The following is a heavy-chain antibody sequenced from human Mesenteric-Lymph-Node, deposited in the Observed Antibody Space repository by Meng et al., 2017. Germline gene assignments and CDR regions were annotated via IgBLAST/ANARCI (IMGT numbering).Heavy chain of an antibody. CDR1: GGTFSSYA. J-gene: IGHJ5*02. CDR3: AIRGAPRIVGALSGFNWFDP. V-gene: IGHV1-69*13. D-gene: IGHD1-26*01. CDR2: IIPIFGTA. Sequence: SVKVSCKASGGTFSSYAISWVRQAPGQGLEWMGGIIPIFGTANYAQKFQGRVTITADESTSTAYMELSSLRSEDTAVYYCAIRGAPRIVGALSGFNWFDPWGQGTLVTVYS.